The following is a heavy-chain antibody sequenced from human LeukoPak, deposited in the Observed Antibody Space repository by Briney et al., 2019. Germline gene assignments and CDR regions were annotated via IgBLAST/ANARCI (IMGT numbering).Heavy chain of an antibody. Sequence: ASVKVSCKASGYTLTGYYMHWVRQAPGQGLEWMGWINPNSGGTNYAQKFQGRVTMTRDTSISTAYMELSRLRSDDTAVYYCARGSYGDYVSSFDYWGQGTLVTVSS. CDR3: ARGSYGDYVSSFDY. CDR1: GYTLTGYY. V-gene: IGHV1-2*02. CDR2: INPNSGGT. D-gene: IGHD4-17*01. J-gene: IGHJ4*02.